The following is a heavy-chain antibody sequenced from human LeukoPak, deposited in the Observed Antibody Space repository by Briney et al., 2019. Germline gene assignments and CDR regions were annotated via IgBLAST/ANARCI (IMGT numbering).Heavy chain of an antibody. J-gene: IGHJ1*01. V-gene: IGHV3-15*01. Sequence: PGGSLRLSCAASGFTFNNAWMNWVRQAPGKGLEYIGRIKSKTDGGTTYYAAPVKGRFTISRDDSKNTLYLQMTSLKIEDTALYYCTTDFRLWGQGTLVTLSS. CDR1: GFTFNNAW. CDR3: TTDFRL. CDR2: IKSKTDGGTT.